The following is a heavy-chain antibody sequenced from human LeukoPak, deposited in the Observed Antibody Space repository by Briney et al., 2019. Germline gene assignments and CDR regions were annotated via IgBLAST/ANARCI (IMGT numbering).Heavy chain of an antibody. CDR1: GFTFSSYM. D-gene: IGHD2-8*01. CDR3: VRGTNDWTGIDY. Sequence: PGGSLRLSCAASGFTFSSYMMNWVRQAPGKGLEWVSRINPDGSSTDYADSVKGRFTISRDNARNTLYLQMNSLRVEDTAIYYCVRGTNDWTGIDYWGQGTLVTVSS. CDR2: INPDGSST. V-gene: IGHV3-74*01. J-gene: IGHJ4*02.